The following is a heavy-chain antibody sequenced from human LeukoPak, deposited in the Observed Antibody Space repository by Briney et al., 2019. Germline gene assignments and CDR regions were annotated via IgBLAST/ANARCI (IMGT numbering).Heavy chain of an antibody. D-gene: IGHD1-26*01. CDR3: ARGRGTGVGARDAFDI. J-gene: IGHJ3*02. CDR2: INHSGST. Sequence: SETLSLTCAVYGGSFSGYYWSWIRQPPGKGLEWIGEINHSGSTNYNPSLKSRVTISVDTSKNQFSLKLSSVTAADTAAYYCARGRGTGVGARDAFDIWGQGTMVTVSS. V-gene: IGHV4-34*01. CDR1: GGSFSGYY.